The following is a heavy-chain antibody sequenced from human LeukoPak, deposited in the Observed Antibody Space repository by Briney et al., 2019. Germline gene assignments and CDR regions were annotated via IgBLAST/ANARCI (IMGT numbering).Heavy chain of an antibody. D-gene: IGHD1-26*01. CDR2: IYSGGST. J-gene: IGHJ4*02. CDR1: EFTVSSNY. CDR3: ARMGVGAMGF. V-gene: IGHV3-53*01. Sequence: PGGSLRLSCAASEFTVSSNYMSWVRQAPGKGLECVSVIYSGGSTYYADSVKGRFTISRDNSKNILYLQMNSLRAEDTAVYYCARMGVGAMGFWGQGTLVTVSS.